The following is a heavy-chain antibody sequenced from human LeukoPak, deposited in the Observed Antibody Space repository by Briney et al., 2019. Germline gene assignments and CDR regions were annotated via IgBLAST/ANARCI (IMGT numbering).Heavy chain of an antibody. Sequence: SQTLSLTCTVSGGSISSGGYYWSWIRQPPGKGLEWIGYIYHSGSTYYNPSLKSRVTISVDRSKNQFSLKLSSVTAADTAVYYCARVFAQTKIYYDSSGYYDNWGQGTLVTVSS. CDR1: GGSISSGGYY. J-gene: IGHJ4*02. D-gene: IGHD3-22*01. CDR2: IYHSGST. V-gene: IGHV4-30-2*01. CDR3: ARVFAQTKIYYDSSGYYDN.